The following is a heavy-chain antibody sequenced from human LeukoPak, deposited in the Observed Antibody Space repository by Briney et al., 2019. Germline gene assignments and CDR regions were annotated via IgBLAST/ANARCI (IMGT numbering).Heavy chain of an antibody. CDR2: ISSSSSYI. D-gene: IGHD3-22*01. CDR3: ARDELKVKSFDP. V-gene: IGHV3-21*01. Sequence: GGSLRLSCAASGFTFSTYSMNWVRQAPGKGLEWVSSISSSSSYIYYADSVKGRFTISRDNAKNSLYLQMNSLSAEDTAVYYWARDELKVKSFDPWGQGTLVTVSS. CDR1: GFTFSTYS. J-gene: IGHJ5*02.